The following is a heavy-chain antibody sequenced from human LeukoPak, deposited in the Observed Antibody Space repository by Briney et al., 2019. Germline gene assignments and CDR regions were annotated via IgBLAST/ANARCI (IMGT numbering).Heavy chain of an antibody. V-gene: IGHV3-23*01. J-gene: IGHJ4*02. D-gene: IGHD6-13*01. CDR1: GGSISSTFYY. CDR2: ISNSGGST. CDR3: AKDYLEQQLVRSFDY. Sequence: ETLSLTCTVSGGSISSTFYYWGWIRQAPGKGLEWVSAISNSGGSTYYADSVRGRFTISRDNSKNTLYLQMNSLRAEDTAVYYCAKDYLEQQLVRSFDYWGQGTLVTVSS.